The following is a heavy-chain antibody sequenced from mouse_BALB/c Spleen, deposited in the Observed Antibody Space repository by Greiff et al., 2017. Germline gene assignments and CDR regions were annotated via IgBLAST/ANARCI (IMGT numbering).Heavy chain of an antibody. CDR2: IWAGGST. CDR3: ARNSPSYWYFDV. Sequence: HVQLQQSGPGLVAPSQSLSITCTVSGFSLTSYGVHWVRQPPGKGLEWLGVIWAGGSTNYNSALMSRLSISKDNSKSQVFLKMNSLQTDDTAMYYCARNSPSYWYFDVWGAGTTVTVSS. V-gene: IGHV2-9*02. J-gene: IGHJ1*01. CDR1: GFSLTSYG. D-gene: IGHD5-2*01.